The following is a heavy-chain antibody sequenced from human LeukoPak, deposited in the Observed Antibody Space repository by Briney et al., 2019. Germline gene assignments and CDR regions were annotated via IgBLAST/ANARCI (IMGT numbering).Heavy chain of an antibody. D-gene: IGHD3-10*01. CDR2: MNPNSGNT. CDR1: GYTFTSFD. V-gene: IGHV1-8*03. J-gene: IGHJ4*02. Sequence: ASVKVSCKASGYTFTSFDINWVRQATGQGVEWMGWMNPNSGNTGYAQKFQGRVTITRNTSISTAYMELSSLRSEDTAVYYCARASGSHFDYWGQGTLVTVSS. CDR3: ARASGSHFDY.